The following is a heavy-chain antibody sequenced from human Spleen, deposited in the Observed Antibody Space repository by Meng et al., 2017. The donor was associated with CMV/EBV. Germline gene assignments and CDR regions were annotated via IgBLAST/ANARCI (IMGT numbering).Heavy chain of an antibody. Sequence: GESLKISCAASGFTFSSYEMNWVRQAPGKGLEWVSYISGSGTTMYYADSVEGRFTISRDNAQNSMYLQMNSLRAEDTAVYYCAREIGRRYDFWTAYSNYFDNWGQGTLVTVSS. CDR3: AREIGRRYDFWTAYSNYFDN. CDR2: ISGSGTTM. D-gene: IGHD3-3*01. J-gene: IGHJ4*02. CDR1: GFTFSSYE. V-gene: IGHV3-48*03.